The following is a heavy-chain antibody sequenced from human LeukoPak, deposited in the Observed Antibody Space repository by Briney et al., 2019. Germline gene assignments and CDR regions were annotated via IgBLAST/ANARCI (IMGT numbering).Heavy chain of an antibody. CDR1: GFTFSNYE. J-gene: IGHJ4*02. V-gene: IGHV3-48*03. CDR2: ISSSGRTI. Sequence: GGSLRLSCAASGFTFSNYEMNWVRQAPGKGLEWVSYISSSGRTIYYADSVKGRFTISRDNAKNSLYLQMSSLRTEDTAVYYCSSSTAIGYWGQGTLVNVSS. CDR3: SSSTAIGY.